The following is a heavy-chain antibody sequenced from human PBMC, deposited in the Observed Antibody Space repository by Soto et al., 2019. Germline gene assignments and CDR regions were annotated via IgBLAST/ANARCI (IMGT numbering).Heavy chain of an antibody. CDR2: IYPDDSDT. V-gene: IGHV5-51*01. J-gene: IGHJ5*02. Sequence: GASLKISCKGSGYSFTNYWIGWVRQMPGKGLEWMGMIYPDDSDTKYSPSFQGQVTFPADKSINTAYLQWSSLKASDTAIYYCARLEWLSLAAWFDPWGQGTLVTVSS. CDR3: ARLEWLSLAAWFDP. D-gene: IGHD3-3*01. CDR1: GYSFTNYW.